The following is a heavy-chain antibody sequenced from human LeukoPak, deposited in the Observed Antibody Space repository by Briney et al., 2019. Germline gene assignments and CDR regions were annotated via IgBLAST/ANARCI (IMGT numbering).Heavy chain of an antibody. CDR2: IWYDGSNK. CDR3: ARDSLTDRHYYFDY. Sequence: GRSLRLSCAASGFTFSSYGMHWVRQAPGKGLEWVAVIWYDGSNKYYADSVKGRFTISRDNSKNTLYLQMNSLRAEDTAVYYCARDSLTDRHYYFDYWGQGTLVTVSS. D-gene: IGHD3-16*01. CDR1: GFTFSSYG. J-gene: IGHJ4*02. V-gene: IGHV3-33*01.